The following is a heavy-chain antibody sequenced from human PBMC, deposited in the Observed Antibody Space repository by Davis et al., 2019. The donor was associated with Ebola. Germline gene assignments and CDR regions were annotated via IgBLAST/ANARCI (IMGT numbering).Heavy chain of an antibody. J-gene: IGHJ6*04. CDR2: ITGSGSST. CDR3: AKSGLSFGVVKYHYGMDV. D-gene: IGHD3-3*01. Sequence: GGSLRLSCAASGFTFRTHAMNWVRQAPGKGLEWVSGITGSGSSTYYADSVKGRFTISRDNSKKTLYLQMNSLRAEDTAVYYCAKSGLSFGVVKYHYGMDVWGRGTTVTVSS. CDR1: GFTFRTHA. V-gene: IGHV3-23*01.